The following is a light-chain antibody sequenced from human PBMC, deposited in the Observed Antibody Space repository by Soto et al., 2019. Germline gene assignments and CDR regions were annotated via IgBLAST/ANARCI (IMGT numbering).Light chain of an antibody. V-gene: IGKV3-15*01. CDR2: GAS. CDR1: QSVSSN. J-gene: IGKJ2*01. Sequence: LVMTQSPATLSVSPGERATLSCRASQSVSSNLAWYQQKPGQAPRLLIYGASTRATDIPARFSGSGSGTEFTLTISSLQSEDFAVYYCQQYDTSPVTFGQGTKVDIK. CDR3: QQYDTSPVT.